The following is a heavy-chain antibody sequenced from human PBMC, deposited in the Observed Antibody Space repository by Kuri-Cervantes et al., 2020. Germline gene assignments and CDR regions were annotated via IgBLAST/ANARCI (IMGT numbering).Heavy chain of an antibody. J-gene: IGHJ3*01. CDR3: AKRDRPHDAFYL. V-gene: IGHV3-30*18. CDR2: ISYDGSNK. CDR1: GFTFSSYG. D-gene: IGHD2-21*02. Sequence: GGSLRLSCAASGFTFSSYGMHWVRQAPGKGLEWVAVISYDGSNKYYADSVKGRFTISRDNSKNTVYLQMNSLRTEDTAVYYCAKRDRPHDAFYLWGQGTMVTVSS.